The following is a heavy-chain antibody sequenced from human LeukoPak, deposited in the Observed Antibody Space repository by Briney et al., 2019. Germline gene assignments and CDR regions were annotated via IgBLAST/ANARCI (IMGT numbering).Heavy chain of an antibody. Sequence: GESLKISCKGSGYRFTSYWIGWVRQMPGKGLEWMGIIYPGDSDTRYSPSFQGQVTISADKSISTAYLQWSSLKASDTAMYYCARRGYYGSGSYPFDYWGQGTLVTVSS. CDR2: IYPGDSDT. CDR1: GYRFTSYW. V-gene: IGHV5-51*01. D-gene: IGHD3-10*01. J-gene: IGHJ4*02. CDR3: ARRGYYGSGSYPFDY.